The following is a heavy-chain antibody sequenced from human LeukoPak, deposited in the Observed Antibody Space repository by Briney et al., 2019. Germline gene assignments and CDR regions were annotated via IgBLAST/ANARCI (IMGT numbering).Heavy chain of an antibody. CDR3: AKNRVRYCSSTSCSYFDY. J-gene: IGHJ4*02. Sequence: QPGGALRLSCAASGFTFSSYGMHWVRQAPGKGLEWVAFIRYDGSNKYYADSVKGRFTISRDNSKNTLYLQMNSLRAEDTAVYYCAKNRVRYCSSTSCSYFDYWGQGTLVTVSS. CDR1: GFTFSSYG. V-gene: IGHV3-30*02. D-gene: IGHD2-2*01. CDR2: IRYDGSNK.